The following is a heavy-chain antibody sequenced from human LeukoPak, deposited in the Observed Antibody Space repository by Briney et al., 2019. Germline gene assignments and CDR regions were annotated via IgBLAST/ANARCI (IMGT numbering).Heavy chain of an antibody. Sequence: GGSLRLSCAASGFTFDDYAMHWVRQAPGKGLEWVSGISWNSGSIGYADSAKGRFTISRDNAKNSLYLQMNSLRAEDMALYYCAKGGSYSIAYNFDYWGQGTLVTVSS. CDR1: GFTFDDYA. CDR3: AKGGSYSIAYNFDY. V-gene: IGHV3-9*03. CDR2: ISWNSGSI. D-gene: IGHD1-26*01. J-gene: IGHJ4*02.